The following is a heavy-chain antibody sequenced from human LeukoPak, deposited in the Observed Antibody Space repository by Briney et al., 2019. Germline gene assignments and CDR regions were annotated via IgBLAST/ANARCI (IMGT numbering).Heavy chain of an antibody. CDR2: ISGSGGST. CDR3: AKFPRYYYDSSGPDY. V-gene: IGHV3-23*01. CDR1: GFTFSSYA. J-gene: IGHJ4*02. Sequence: GGSLRLSCAASGFTFSSYAMSWVRQAPGKGLEWVSAISGSGGSTYYADSVKGRFTISRDNSKNTLYLQMDSLRAEDTAVYYCAKFPRYYYDSSGPDYWGQGTLVTVSS. D-gene: IGHD3-22*01.